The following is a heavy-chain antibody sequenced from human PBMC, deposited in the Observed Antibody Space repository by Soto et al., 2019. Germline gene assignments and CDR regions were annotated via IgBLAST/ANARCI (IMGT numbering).Heavy chain of an antibody. CDR3: ARDLAKGGGSAGFDY. J-gene: IGHJ4*02. CDR2: INPKSGGT. CDR1: GYTFTVYY. D-gene: IGHD1-26*01. Sequence: ASVKVSCKASGYTFTVYYMHWVRQAPGQGLEWMGWINPKSGGTMYPQKFQGRVTMTWDTSISTAYMALTRLRSDDTAAYYCARDLAKGGGSAGFDYWGQGTLVTVSS. V-gene: IGHV1-2*02.